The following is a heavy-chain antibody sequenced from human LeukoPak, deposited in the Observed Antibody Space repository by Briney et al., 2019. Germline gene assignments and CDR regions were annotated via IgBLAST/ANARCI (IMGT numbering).Heavy chain of an antibody. CDR1: DGSISDYY. V-gene: IGHV4-59*01. D-gene: IGHD6-6*01. CDR2: IFYSGST. CDR3: ARESYTSSSFAHYFDY. J-gene: IGHJ4*02. Sequence: PSETLSLTCTVSDGSISDYYWSWIRQSPGKGLEWIGFIFYSGSTTYNPSLESRVTISLDTSNNHFSLKLTSVTAADTAVYYCARESYTSSSFAHYFDYWGQGTLVTVSS.